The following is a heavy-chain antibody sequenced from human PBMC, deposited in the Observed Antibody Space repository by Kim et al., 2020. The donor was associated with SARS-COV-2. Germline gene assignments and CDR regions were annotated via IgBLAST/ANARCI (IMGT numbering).Heavy chain of an antibody. Sequence: GGSLRLSCAASGFTFSSYGMHWVLQAPGKGLEWVAVIWYDGSNKYYADSVKGRFTISRDNSKNTLYLQMNSLRAEDTAVYYCARTVGATSFDPWGQGTLVTVSS. J-gene: IGHJ5*02. D-gene: IGHD1-26*01. CDR1: GFTFSSYG. V-gene: IGHV3-33*01. CDR3: ARTVGATSFDP. CDR2: IWYDGSNK.